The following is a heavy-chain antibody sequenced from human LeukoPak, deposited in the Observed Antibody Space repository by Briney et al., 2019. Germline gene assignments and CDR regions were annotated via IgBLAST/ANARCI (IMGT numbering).Heavy chain of an antibody. CDR2: ISGSNGNT. V-gene: IGHV1-18*01. CDR3: ARGGSRSPRDAFDI. J-gene: IGHJ3*02. CDR1: GYTFTSYG. Sequence: GASVKVSCKASGYTFTSYGISWVRQAPGQGLEWMGWISGSNGNTNYAQKLQGRVTMTTDTSTSTAYMELRSLRSDDTAVYYCARGGSRSPRDAFDIWGQGTMVTVSS. D-gene: IGHD6-13*01.